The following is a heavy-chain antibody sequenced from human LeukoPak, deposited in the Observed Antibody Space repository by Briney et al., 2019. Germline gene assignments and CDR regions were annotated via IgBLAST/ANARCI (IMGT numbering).Heavy chain of an antibody. J-gene: IGHJ5*02. D-gene: IGHD2-15*01. Sequence: GGSLRLSCAASGFTFSSYAMHWVRQAPGKGLEWVAVISYDGSNKYYADSVKGRFTISRDNSKNTLYLQMNSLRAEDTAVYYCARDPVAAGYVDWFDPWGQGTLVTVSS. CDR2: ISYDGSNK. CDR3: ARDPVAAGYVDWFDP. CDR1: GFTFSSYA. V-gene: IGHV3-30-3*01.